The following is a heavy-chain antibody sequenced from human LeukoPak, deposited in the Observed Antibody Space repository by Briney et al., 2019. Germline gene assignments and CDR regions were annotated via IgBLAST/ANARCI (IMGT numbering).Heavy chain of an antibody. CDR1: GFTFGDFA. CDR2: ISTSGGAT. D-gene: IGHD3-22*01. Sequence: PGGSLRLSCTASGFTFGDFAMSWVRQAPGKGLEWVSGISTSGGATSYTDSVKGRFTISRGNPRNTLYMQMNSLRAEDTAVYYCAIMHRYYDGSGYWVQWGQGTLVTVSS. V-gene: IGHV3-23*01. J-gene: IGHJ4*02. CDR3: AIMHRYYDGSGYWVQ.